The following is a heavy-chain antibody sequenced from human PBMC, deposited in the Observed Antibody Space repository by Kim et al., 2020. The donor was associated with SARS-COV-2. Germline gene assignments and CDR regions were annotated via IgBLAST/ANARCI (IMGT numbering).Heavy chain of an antibody. Sequence: GGSLRLSCEASGFTCRSYWMRWVRQAPGKGLEWVAHMNQDGRQKNYMGSVGGRFIISRDNAKNSLYLQMSSLRAEDTAVYYCARDKLVGDSYLDSWGQGTLVTVSS. V-gene: IGHV3-7*01. CDR2: MNQDGRQK. J-gene: IGHJ4*02. CDR1: GFTCRSYW. D-gene: IGHD1-26*01. CDR3: ARDKLVGDSYLDS.